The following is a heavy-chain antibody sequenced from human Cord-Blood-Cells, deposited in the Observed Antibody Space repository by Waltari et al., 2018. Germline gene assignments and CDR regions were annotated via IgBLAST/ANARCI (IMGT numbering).Heavy chain of an antibody. CDR1: GHTFTSYD. D-gene: IGHD6-13*01. Sequence: QAQPVPSGAEVKKPGASAKVSCKASGHTFTSYDIHWVRQATGQGLEWMGWMNPNSGNTGYAQKFQGRVTITRNTSISTAYMELSSLRSEDTAVYYCARWSSWYDYWGQGTLVTVSS. J-gene: IGHJ4*02. V-gene: IGHV1-8*03. CDR3: ARWSSWYDY. CDR2: MNPNSGNT.